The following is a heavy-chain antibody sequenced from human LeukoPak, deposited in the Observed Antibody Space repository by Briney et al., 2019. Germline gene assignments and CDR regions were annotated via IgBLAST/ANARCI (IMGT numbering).Heavy chain of an antibody. Sequence: GGSLRLSCAASAFTFSSYGMHWVRQAPGKGLEWVALISYDGSDKDYAKSVKGRFTISRDNSKNTLYLQMNSLRAEDTAVYYCAKLTMPWDFDYWGQGTLVTVSS. D-gene: IGHD2-2*01. V-gene: IGHV3-30*18. CDR2: ISYDGSDK. CDR3: AKLTMPWDFDY. CDR1: AFTFSSYG. J-gene: IGHJ4*02.